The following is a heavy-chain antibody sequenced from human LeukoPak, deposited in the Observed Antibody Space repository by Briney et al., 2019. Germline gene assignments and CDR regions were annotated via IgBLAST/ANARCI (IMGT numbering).Heavy chain of an antibody. D-gene: IGHD6-6*01. J-gene: IGHJ4*02. CDR3: ARDRFGSSSGYFDY. CDR1: GFTFSSYG. V-gene: IGHV3-33*01. Sequence: QTGGSLRLSCAASGFTFSSYGMHWVHQAPGKGLEWVALIWYDGSNKYYADSVKGRFTISRDNSKNTLYLQMNSLRAEDTAVYYCARDRFGSSSGYFDYWGQGTLVTVSS. CDR2: IWYDGSNK.